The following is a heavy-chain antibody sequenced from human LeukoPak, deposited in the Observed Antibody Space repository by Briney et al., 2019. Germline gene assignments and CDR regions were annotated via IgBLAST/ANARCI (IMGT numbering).Heavy chain of an antibody. J-gene: IGHJ6*02. CDR1: GFTFSTCW. CDR3: SRGSYRMDV. Sequence: PGGSLRLSCAASGFTFSTCWMHWVRQAPGKGLVWVSRINSDGSSTTYADSVKGRFTISRDNAKNTLYLQMNSLRDEDTAVFYCSRGSYRMDVWGQGTTVTVSS. CDR2: INSDGSST. V-gene: IGHV3-74*01.